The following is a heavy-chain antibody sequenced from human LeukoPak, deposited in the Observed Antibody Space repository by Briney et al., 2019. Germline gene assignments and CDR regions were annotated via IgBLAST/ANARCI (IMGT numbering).Heavy chain of an antibody. CDR3: ARRTCSSVWYYFGY. Sequence: GESLKISYKASGYSFTSKRIGSLRQMPGKGLEWMGIIYPNDSDARYSPSFQGQVTISVDKSISTTYLHWRSLKASDTAKYYCARRTCSSVWYYFGYWGQGTQVTVSS. J-gene: IGHJ4*02. V-gene: IGHV5-51*01. D-gene: IGHD6-19*01. CDR2: IYPNDSDA. CDR1: GYSFTSKR.